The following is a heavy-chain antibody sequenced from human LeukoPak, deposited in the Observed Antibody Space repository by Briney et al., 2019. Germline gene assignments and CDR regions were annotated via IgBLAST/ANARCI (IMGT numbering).Heavy chain of an antibody. D-gene: IGHD3-10*01. CDR3: ASGGYFDY. CDR1: GGSISSGSYY. CDR2: IYTSGST. Sequence: SETLSLTCTVSGGSISSGSYYWSWIRQPAGKGLEWIGRIYTSGSTNYNPSLKSRVTISVDTSKNQFTLKLSSVTAADTAVYYCASGGYFDYWGQGTLVTVSS. J-gene: IGHJ4*02. V-gene: IGHV4-61*02.